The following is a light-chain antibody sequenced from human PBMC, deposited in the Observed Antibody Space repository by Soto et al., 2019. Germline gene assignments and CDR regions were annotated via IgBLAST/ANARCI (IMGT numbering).Light chain of an antibody. V-gene: IGKV1-5*03. Sequence: DIQMTQSPSTLSASVGDRVTITCRASQSISSLLAWFQQKPGKAPEILIYKASTLKSGVPSRFSGSGSGTEFTLTISSLQPDDFATYYCQHYNSYSEAFGQGTKVDIK. CDR2: KAS. CDR1: QSISSL. J-gene: IGKJ1*01. CDR3: QHYNSYSEA.